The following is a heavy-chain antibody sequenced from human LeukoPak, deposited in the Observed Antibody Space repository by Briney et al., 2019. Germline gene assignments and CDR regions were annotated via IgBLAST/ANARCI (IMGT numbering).Heavy chain of an antibody. CDR3: ARDSGTEEGWFDP. J-gene: IGHJ5*02. Sequence: ASVKVSCKASGYTFTKYTIHWVRQAPGQRLQWMGWIIAGNGNARYSQNFQGRVTFTRDTSATTAYMELSSLKFEDTAVYYCARDSGTEEGWFDPWGQGTLDTVSS. CDR2: IIAGNGNA. V-gene: IGHV1-3*01. CDR1: GYTFTKYT.